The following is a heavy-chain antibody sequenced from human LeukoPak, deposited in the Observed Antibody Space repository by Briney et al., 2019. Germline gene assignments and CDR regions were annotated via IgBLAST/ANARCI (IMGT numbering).Heavy chain of an antibody. Sequence: GGSLRLSCAASGFTFSSYGMHWVRQAPGKGLEWVAFIRYDGSNKDYADSVKGRFTISRDNSKNTLYLQMNSLRAEDTAVYYCAKFSQGLVRATSDYWGQGTLVTVSS. D-gene: IGHD1-26*01. J-gene: IGHJ4*02. CDR1: GFTFSSYG. CDR3: AKFSQGLVRATSDY. CDR2: IRYDGSNK. V-gene: IGHV3-30*02.